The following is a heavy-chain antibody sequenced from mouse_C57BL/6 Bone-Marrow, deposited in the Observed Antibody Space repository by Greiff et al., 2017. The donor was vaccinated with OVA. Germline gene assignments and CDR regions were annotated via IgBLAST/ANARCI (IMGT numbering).Heavy chain of an antibody. CDR2: INPGSGGT. J-gene: IGHJ4*01. CDR1: GYAFTNYL. D-gene: IGHD2-4*01. CDR3: ARADYDEEGYAMDD. V-gene: IGHV1-54*01. Sequence: QVQLKESGAELVRPGTSVKVSCKASGYAFTNYLIEWVKQRPGQGLEWIGVINPGSGGTNYNEKFKGKATLTADKSSSTAYMQLSSLTSEDSAVYFCARADYDEEGYAMDDWGQGTSVTVSS.